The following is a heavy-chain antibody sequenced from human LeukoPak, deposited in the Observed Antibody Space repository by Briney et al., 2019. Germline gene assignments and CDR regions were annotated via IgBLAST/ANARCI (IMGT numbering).Heavy chain of an antibody. V-gene: IGHV3-53*01. D-gene: IGHD5-12*01. CDR2: MYIDGST. J-gene: IGHJ4*02. Sequence: GGSLRLSCAASGFSVSSNYMSWVRQAPGKGLEWVSVMYIDGSTYYADSVKGRFTISRDITKNTLYLQTSSLRGEDTAVYYCARDREGGYDYWGQGTLVTVSS. CDR3: ARDREGGYDY. CDR1: GFSVSSNY.